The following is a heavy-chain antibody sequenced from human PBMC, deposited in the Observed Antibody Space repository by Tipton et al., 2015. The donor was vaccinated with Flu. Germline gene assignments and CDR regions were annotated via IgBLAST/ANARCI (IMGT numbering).Heavy chain of an antibody. J-gene: IGHJ4*02. D-gene: IGHD6-19*01. CDR2: IYHSGST. CDR1: GGSISSHY. Sequence: TLSLTCTVSGGSISSHYWSWIRQPPGKGLEWIGSIYHSGSTYYNPSLKSRVTISVDTSKNQFSLKLSSVTAADTAVYYCARGPEQWLVNPHYFDYWGQGTLVTVSS. CDR3: ARGPEQWLVNPHYFDY. V-gene: IGHV4-59*08.